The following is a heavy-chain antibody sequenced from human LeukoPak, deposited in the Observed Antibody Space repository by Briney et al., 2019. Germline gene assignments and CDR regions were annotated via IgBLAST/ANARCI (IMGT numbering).Heavy chain of an antibody. CDR2: ISGSGGST. D-gene: IGHD3-16*02. Sequence: GGSLRLSCAASGFTFSSYAMSWVRQAPGKGLEWVSAISGSGGSTYYADSVKGRFTISRDNSKNTLYLQVNSLRAEDTAVYYCAKLDYDYVWGSYRYTDKNWFDPWGQGTLVTVSS. CDR3: AKLDYDYVWGSYRYTDKNWFDP. CDR1: GFTFSSYA. V-gene: IGHV3-23*01. J-gene: IGHJ5*02.